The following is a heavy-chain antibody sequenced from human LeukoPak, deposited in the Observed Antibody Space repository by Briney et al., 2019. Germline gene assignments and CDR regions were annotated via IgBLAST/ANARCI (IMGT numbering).Heavy chain of an antibody. J-gene: IGHJ4*02. CDR2: IKQDGSEK. D-gene: IGHD3-22*01. Sequence: PGGSLRLSCAASGFTFSSYWMSWVRQAPGKGLEWVANIKQDGSEKYYVDSVKGRFTISRDNAKNSLYLQMNSLRAEDTAVYYCAKDSGYDSTPFFIDYWGQGTLVTVSS. V-gene: IGHV3-7*01. CDR3: AKDSGYDSTPFFIDY. CDR1: GFTFSSYW.